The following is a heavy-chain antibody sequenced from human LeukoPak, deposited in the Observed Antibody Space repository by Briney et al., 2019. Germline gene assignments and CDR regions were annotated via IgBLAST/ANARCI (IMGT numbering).Heavy chain of an antibody. V-gene: IGHV4-61*10. CDR2: IYYSGST. J-gene: IGHJ4*02. CDR3: ARENYDILTGYRRLDY. D-gene: IGHD3-9*01. CDR1: GDSISSGIHY. Sequence: SETLSLTCTVSGDSISSGIHYWNWIRQPAGKGLEWIGYIYYSGSTNYNPSLKSRVTISVDTSKNQFSLKLSSVTAADTAVYYCARENYDILTGYRRLDYWGQGTLVTVSS.